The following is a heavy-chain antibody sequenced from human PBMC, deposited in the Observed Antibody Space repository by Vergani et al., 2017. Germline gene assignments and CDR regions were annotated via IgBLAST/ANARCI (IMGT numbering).Heavy chain of an antibody. J-gene: IGHJ4*02. CDR2: INHSGST. D-gene: IGHD5-12*01. V-gene: IGHV4-34*01. Sequence: QVQLQQWGAGLLKPSETLSLTCAVYGGSFSGYYWSWIRQPPGKGLEWIGEINHSGSTNYNPSLKSRVTISVDTSKNQFSLKLSSVTAADTAVYYCASGRGGGYGSDFDYWGQGTLVTVSS. CDR1: GGSFSGYY. CDR3: ASGRGGGYGSDFDY.